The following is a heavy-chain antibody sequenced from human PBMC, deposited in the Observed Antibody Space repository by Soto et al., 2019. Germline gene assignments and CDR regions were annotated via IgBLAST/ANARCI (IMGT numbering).Heavy chain of an antibody. D-gene: IGHD3-9*01. CDR3: ARDEYDILTGYYKSYYYMDV. Sequence: PGGSLRLSCAASGFTFSDYYMSWIRQAPGKGLEWVSYISSSGSTIYYADSVKGRFTISRDNAKNSLYLQMNSLRAEDTAVYYCARDEYDILTGYYKSYYYMDVWGKGTTVTVSS. CDR1: GFTFSDYY. V-gene: IGHV3-11*01. CDR2: ISSSGSTI. J-gene: IGHJ6*03.